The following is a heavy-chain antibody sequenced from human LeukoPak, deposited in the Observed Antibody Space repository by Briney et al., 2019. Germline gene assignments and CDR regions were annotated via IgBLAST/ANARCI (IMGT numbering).Heavy chain of an antibody. Sequence: GGSLRLSCAASGFTFNNYDMSWVRQAPGKGLEWVSAISGSGGSTYYADSVKGRFTISRDNSKNTLYLQMNSLRAEDTAVYYCAKDPFGELDYWGQGTLVTVSS. V-gene: IGHV3-23*01. CDR2: ISGSGGST. CDR3: AKDPFGELDY. D-gene: IGHD3-10*01. CDR1: GFTFNNYD. J-gene: IGHJ4*02.